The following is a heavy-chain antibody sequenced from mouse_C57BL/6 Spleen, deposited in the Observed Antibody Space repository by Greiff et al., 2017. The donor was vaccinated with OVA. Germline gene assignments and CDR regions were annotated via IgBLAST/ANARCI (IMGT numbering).Heavy chain of an antibody. V-gene: IGHV1-55*01. Sequence: VQLQQPGAELVKPGASVKMSCKASGYTFTSYWITWVKQRPGQGLEWIGDIYPGSGSTNYNEKFKSKATLTVDTSSSTAYMQLSSLTSEDSAVYYWARMSNYEVYAMDYWGQGTSVTVSS. CDR2: IYPGSGST. J-gene: IGHJ4*01. D-gene: IGHD2-5*01. CDR1: GYTFTSYW. CDR3: ARMSNYEVYAMDY.